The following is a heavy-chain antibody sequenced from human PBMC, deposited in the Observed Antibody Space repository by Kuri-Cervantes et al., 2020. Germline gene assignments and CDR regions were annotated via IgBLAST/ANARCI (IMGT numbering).Heavy chain of an antibody. CDR2: IHDSGST. V-gene: IGHV4-59*01. J-gene: IGHJ5*02. CDR3: ARVLGNWFDP. CDR1: GGSISNYF. Sequence: SETLSLTCTVSGGSISNYFWSWIRQPPGKALEWIGYIHDSGSTNYNPSLKSRVTISVDTSKNQFSLKLSSVTAADTAVYYCARVLGNWFDPWGQGTLVTVSS. D-gene: IGHD3-16*01.